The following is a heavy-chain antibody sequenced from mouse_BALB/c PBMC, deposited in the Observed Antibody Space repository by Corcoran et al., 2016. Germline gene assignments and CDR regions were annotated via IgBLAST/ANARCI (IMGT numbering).Heavy chain of an antibody. CDR3: AMPYGSSHFYFDY. J-gene: IGHJ2*01. CDR2: INPYNGGT. D-gene: IGHD1-1*01. V-gene: IGHV1-18*01. CDR1: GYSFTGYT. Sequence: EVQLQQSGPELVKTGASMKISCKAAGYSFTGYTMKWVKQSHGKNLEWIGLINPYNGGTSYNQKFKAKDTLTVDKSSRTAYMELLSLTSEDSAVYYCAMPYGSSHFYFDYWGQGTTLTVSS.